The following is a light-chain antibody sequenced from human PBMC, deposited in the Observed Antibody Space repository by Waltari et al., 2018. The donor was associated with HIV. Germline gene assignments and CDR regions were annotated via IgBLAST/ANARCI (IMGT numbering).Light chain of an antibody. CDR1: RAVGSS. V-gene: IGKV1-16*01. CDR2: ATS. CDR3: QQYAGFPRT. Sequence: DVHMAQSPSSLSASVGDRVTITCRASRAVGSSVAWFRPASGAAPVALIYATSTLPTGTPVRFSGGVSGANFTLTIAGLLPEDFASYYCQQYAGFPRTFGGGT. J-gene: IGKJ4*01.